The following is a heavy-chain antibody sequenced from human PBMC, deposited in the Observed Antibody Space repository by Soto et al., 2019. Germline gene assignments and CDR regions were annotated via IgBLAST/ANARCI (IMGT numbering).Heavy chain of an antibody. CDR1: GYTFTSYG. D-gene: IGHD3-22*01. J-gene: IGHJ4*02. Sequence: GASVKVSCKASGYTFTSYGISWVRQAPGQGLEWMGWISAYNGNTNYAQKLQGRVTMTTDTSTSTAYMELRSLRSDDTAVYYCARGNYYDSSGYYYVGDFDYWGQGTLVTVS. CDR3: ARGNYYDSSGYYYVGDFDY. V-gene: IGHV1-18*01. CDR2: ISAYNGNT.